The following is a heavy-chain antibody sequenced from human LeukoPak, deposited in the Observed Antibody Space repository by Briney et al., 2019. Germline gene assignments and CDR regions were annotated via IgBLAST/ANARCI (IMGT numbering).Heavy chain of an antibody. V-gene: IGHV4-30-2*01. CDR1: GGSISSGGYY. Sequence: SETLSLTCTVSGGSISSGGYYWSWIRQPPGKGLEWIGYIYHSGSTYYNPSLKSRVTISVDRSKNQFSLKLSSVTAADTAVYYCASGSSSSHYMDVWGKGTTVTVSS. CDR3: ASGSSSSHYMDV. D-gene: IGHD6-6*01. CDR2: IYHSGST. J-gene: IGHJ6*03.